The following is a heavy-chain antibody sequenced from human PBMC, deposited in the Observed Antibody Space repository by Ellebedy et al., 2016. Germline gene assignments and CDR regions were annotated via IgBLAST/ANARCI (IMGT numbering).Heavy chain of an antibody. V-gene: IGHV3-66*02. J-gene: IGHJ5*02. CDR2: IYSGGLS. CDR3: ASGVAGTRGRIDH. CDR1: EFIVTDNY. D-gene: IGHD6-19*01. Sequence: GGSLRLXXAASEFIVTDNYMTWVRQAPGKGLEWVSVIYSGGLSYYADSVKGRFTISRDNSRNTLYLQMNNLRSEDTAVFYCASGVAGTRGRIDHWGRGTLVSVSS.